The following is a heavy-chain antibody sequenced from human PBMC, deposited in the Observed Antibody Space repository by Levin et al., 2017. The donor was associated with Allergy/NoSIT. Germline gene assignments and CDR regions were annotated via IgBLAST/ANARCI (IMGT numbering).Heavy chain of an antibody. J-gene: IGHJ2*01. D-gene: IGHD2-15*01. CDR1: GFTVSSNY. Sequence: GGSLRLSCAASGFTVSSNYMSWVRQAPGKGLEWVSDINSGGSTYYADSVMGRFTTFRDNSKNTLLLQKISMRAEDTAVYYCAGVVCGRVGWCSGHSCVSWYIDLRRRGTLVTVSS. V-gene: IGHV3-53*05. CDR2: INSGGST. CDR3: AGVVCGRVGWCSGHSCVSWYIDL.